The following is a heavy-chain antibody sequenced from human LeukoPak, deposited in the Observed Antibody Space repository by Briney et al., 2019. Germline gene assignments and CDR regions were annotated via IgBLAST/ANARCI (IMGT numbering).Heavy chain of an antibody. CDR1: GINFSGYA. D-gene: IGHD6-19*01. Sequence: GGALRLSCAASGINFSGYAMHWVRQAPGKGLEWVAIISYDGSNKNYADSVKGRLTISRDNSNNMLFLQLNSLRTDDTAVYFCATAYSSGWADYWGQGTLVTVSS. CDR3: ATAYSSGWADY. V-gene: IGHV3-30*04. J-gene: IGHJ4*02. CDR2: ISYDGSNK.